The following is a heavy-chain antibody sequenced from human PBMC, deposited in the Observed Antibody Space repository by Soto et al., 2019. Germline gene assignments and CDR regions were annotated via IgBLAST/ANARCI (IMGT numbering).Heavy chain of an antibody. CDR2: IYSGGST. D-gene: IGHD6-19*01. Sequence: EVQLVESGGGLVKPGGSLRLSCAASGFTVSSNYMSWVRQAPGKGLEWVSVIYSGGSTYYADSVKGRFTISRDNSKNTLYLQMNSLRAEDTAVYYCARDGIAVAGTVWYFDYWGQGTLVTVSS. J-gene: IGHJ4*02. V-gene: IGHV3-66*01. CDR1: GFTVSSNY. CDR3: ARDGIAVAGTVWYFDY.